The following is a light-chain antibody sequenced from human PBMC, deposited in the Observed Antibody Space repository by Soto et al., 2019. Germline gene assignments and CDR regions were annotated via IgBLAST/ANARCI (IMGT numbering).Light chain of an antibody. V-gene: IGKV3-15*01. CDR3: QQYNNWPPTWT. J-gene: IGKJ1*01. CDR2: GAS. Sequence: EIVMTQSPATLSVSPGERATLSCRASRSVNSKLAWYQQKPGPAPRLLIYGASTRATGIPARLSGSGSGTEFTLTISSLQSEDFAVYYCQQYNNWPPTWTFGQGTKVDIK. CDR1: RSVNSK.